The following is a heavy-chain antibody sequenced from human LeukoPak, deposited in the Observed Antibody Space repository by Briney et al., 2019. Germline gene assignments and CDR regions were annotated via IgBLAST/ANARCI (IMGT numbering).Heavy chain of an antibody. CDR1: GFTFSDCA. D-gene: IGHD3-9*01. J-gene: IGHJ6*02. CDR2: ISSSSSYI. Sequence: GGSLRLSCAASGFTFSDCAMTWVRQAPGKGLEWVSSISSSSSYIYYADSVKGRFTISRDNAKNSLYLQMNSLRAEDTAVYYCARDQGASYYDILTGYYEYYYYGMDVWGQGTTVTVSS. V-gene: IGHV3-21*01. CDR3: ARDQGASYYDILTGYYEYYYYGMDV.